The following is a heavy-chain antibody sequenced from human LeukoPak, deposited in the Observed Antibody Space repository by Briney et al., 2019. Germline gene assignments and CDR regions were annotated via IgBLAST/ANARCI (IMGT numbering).Heavy chain of an antibody. CDR3: ARYCGAASCYSGFDY. Sequence: PGGSLRLSCAASGFTFGSYVMSWVRQAPGKGPEWVSAISGDGGTYYAESVKGRFTISRDNSKNTLYLQMNSLGGEDTALYYCARYCGAASCYSGFDYWGQGTLVTVAS. J-gene: IGHJ4*02. CDR2: ISGDGGT. V-gene: IGHV3-23*01. CDR1: GFTFGSYV. D-gene: IGHD2-15*01.